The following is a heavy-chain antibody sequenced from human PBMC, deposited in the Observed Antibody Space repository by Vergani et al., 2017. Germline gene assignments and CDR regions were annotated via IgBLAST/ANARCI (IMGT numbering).Heavy chain of an antibody. D-gene: IGHD4-17*01. J-gene: IGHJ4*02. V-gene: IGHV3-15*01. CDR3: TTLPHDYGDPYYFDY. CDR1: GFTFSNAW. Sequence: EVQLVESGGGLVKPGGSLRLSCAASGFTFSNAWMSWVRQAPGKGLEWVGRIKSKTDGGTTDYAAPVKGRFTISRDDSKNTLYLQMNILKTGDTAVYYCTTLPHDYGDPYYFDYWGQGTLVTVSS. CDR2: IKSKTDGGTT.